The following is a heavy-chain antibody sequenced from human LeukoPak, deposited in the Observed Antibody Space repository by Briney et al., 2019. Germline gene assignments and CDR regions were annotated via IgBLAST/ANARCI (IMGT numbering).Heavy chain of an antibody. V-gene: IGHV4-31*03. D-gene: IGHD2-8*01. CDR2: SYYSGTT. J-gene: IGHJ3*02. CDR1: GGSISIGGYY. Sequence: SQTLSLTCTVSGGSISIGGYYWSWIRQHPGKGLEWIGYSYYSGTTYYNPSLRSRVAISVDTSKNQFSLKLTSVTAADTAVYYCARDPGVAEALPLNAFDIWGHGTMVAVSS. CDR3: ARDPGVAEALPLNAFDI.